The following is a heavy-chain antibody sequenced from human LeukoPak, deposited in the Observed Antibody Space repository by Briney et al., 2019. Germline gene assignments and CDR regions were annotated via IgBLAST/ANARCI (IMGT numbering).Heavy chain of an antibody. D-gene: IGHD1-26*01. J-gene: IGHJ3*02. CDR1: GGTFSSYA. CDR2: IIPIFGTA. V-gene: IGHV1-69*06. Sequence: SVKVSCKASGGTFSSYAISWVRQAPGQGLEWMGGIIPIFGTANYAQKFQGRVTITADKSTSTAHMELSSLRSEDTAVYYCARDTGIVGATTSAFDIWGQGTMVTVSS. CDR3: ARDTGIVGATTSAFDI.